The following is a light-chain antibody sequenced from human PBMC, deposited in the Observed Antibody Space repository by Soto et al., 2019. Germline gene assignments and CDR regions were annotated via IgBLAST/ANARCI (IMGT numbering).Light chain of an antibody. CDR1: SSNFGAGYE. CDR3: QSYDTSLRSGV. J-gene: IGLJ3*02. V-gene: IGLV1-40*01. CDR2: GNK. Sequence: QSVLAQPPSVSGAPGHRVTISCTGTSSNFGAGYEVHWYQQLPGTAPKLLIYGNKYRPSGVPDRFSGSKSGTSASLAITGLQPEDESDYYCQSYDTSLRSGVFGGGTKLTVL.